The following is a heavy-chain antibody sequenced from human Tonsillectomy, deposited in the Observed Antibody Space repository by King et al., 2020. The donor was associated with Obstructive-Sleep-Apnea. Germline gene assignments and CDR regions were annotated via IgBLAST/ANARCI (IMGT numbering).Heavy chain of an antibody. Sequence: VQLQESGPGLVKPSETLSLTCTVSGGSISSYYWSWIRQPPGKGLEWIGYIYYSGSTNYNPSLKSRVTISVDTSKNQFSLKLSSVTAADTAVYYCARGFRGSSSSFGRGGFDPWGQGTLVTVSS. V-gene: IGHV4-59*01. CDR3: ARGFRGSSSSFGRGGFDP. D-gene: IGHD6-13*01. CDR1: GGSISSYY. J-gene: IGHJ5*02. CDR2: IYYSGST.